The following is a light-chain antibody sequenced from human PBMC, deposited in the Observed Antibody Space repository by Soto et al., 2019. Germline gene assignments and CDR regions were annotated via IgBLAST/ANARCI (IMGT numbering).Light chain of an antibody. J-gene: IGKJ1*01. CDR3: QQYGSSPRT. CDR2: SAS. Sequence: EIVLTQSPGTLSLSPGARATLSCRASESVSSSYLAWYQQKHGQAPRLLIYSASSRATGIPDRFSGSVSGTDFTLTISRLEPEDFAVYYCQQYGSSPRTFGQRTKVEIK. CDR1: ESVSSSY. V-gene: IGKV3-20*01.